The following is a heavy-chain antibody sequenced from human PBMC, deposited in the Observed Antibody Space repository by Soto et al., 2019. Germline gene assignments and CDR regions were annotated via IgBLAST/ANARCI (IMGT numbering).Heavy chain of an antibody. CDR1: GFTFSGYL. CDR2: IKSDGSGT. V-gene: IGHV3-74*03. J-gene: IGHJ4*02. CDR3: GRNAIFVRGVLYEY. Sequence: PGGSLRLSCAASGFTFSGYLMHWVRQAPGKGLEWVSRIKSDGSGTTYADSVKGRFSISRDNAKNTVYLQMDSLRVEDTAVYYCGRNAIFVRGVLYEYWGQGTLVTVSS. D-gene: IGHD3-10*02.